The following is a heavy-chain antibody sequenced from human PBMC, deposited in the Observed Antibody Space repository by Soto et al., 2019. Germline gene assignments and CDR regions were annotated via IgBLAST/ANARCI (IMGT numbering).Heavy chain of an antibody. CDR1: GLTFSSYE. CDR2: ISSGGGTT. D-gene: IGHD3-10*01. Sequence: GGSLRLSCPASGLTFSSYERNWVLQAPGKRLAWVSSISSGGGTTYYAYSVTGRFTISRDTANHPPYLEMKRLRGGDTALYYWSGEYGLGFPVYWGQGNLVTVSS. CDR3: SGEYGLGFPVY. J-gene: IGHJ4*02. V-gene: IGHV3-48*03.